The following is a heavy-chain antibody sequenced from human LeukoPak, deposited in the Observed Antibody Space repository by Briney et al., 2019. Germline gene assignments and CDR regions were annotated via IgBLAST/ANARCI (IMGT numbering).Heavy chain of an antibody. Sequence: SETLSLTCTVSGGSISTYYWSWVRQPPGKGLEWIGYIYYSGSSTYNPSLKSRVTISVDTSKDQFSLKLSSVTAADTAVYYCARGDPYYYDSSGFDYWGQGTLVTVSS. CDR2: IYYSGSS. CDR1: GGSISTYY. J-gene: IGHJ4*02. V-gene: IGHV4-59*08. CDR3: ARGDPYYYDSSGFDY. D-gene: IGHD3-22*01.